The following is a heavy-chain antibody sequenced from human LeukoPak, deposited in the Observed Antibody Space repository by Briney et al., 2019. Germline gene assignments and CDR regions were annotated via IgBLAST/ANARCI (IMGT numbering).Heavy chain of an antibody. J-gene: IGHJ5*01. CDR1: GDSTSNFY. CDR2: IHYSGSS. CDR3: ALAPSSNWFDF. V-gene: IGHV4-59*03. Sequence: SETLSLTCTVSGDSTSNFYWNWIRQSPGKGLEWIGNIHYSGSSVYNPSLKSRGTISIDTSRRQFFLKLNSVTAADTAVYFCALAPSSNWFDFWGPGTLVTVSS.